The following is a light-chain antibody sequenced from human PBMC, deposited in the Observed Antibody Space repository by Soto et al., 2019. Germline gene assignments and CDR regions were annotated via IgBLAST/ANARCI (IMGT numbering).Light chain of an antibody. CDR1: SSDVGGYNY. Sequence: QSVLTQPPSASGSPGQSVTISCTGTSSDVGGYNYVSWYQQHPGKAPRLMIYEVSKRPSGVPDRFSGSKSGSTASLTASGLQAEDEADYYCSSYAGSNTYVFGTGTKVTVL. CDR3: SSYAGSNTYV. J-gene: IGLJ1*01. V-gene: IGLV2-8*01. CDR2: EVS.